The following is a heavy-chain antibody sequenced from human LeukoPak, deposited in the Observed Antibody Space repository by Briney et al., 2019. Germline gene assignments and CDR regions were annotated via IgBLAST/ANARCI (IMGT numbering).Heavy chain of an antibody. CDR3: SRGSGWLSVY. J-gene: IGHJ4*02. D-gene: IGHD6-19*01. Sequence: GGSLRLSCTASGYTFGDYCMSWFRQAPGKGLEWIGFISGGTTEYAASVKGRFTISRDDSTSIAYLQMNSLTTEDTAVYYCSRGSGWLSVYWGQGTLVTVSS. V-gene: IGHV3-49*03. CDR1: GYTFGDYC. CDR2: ISGGTT.